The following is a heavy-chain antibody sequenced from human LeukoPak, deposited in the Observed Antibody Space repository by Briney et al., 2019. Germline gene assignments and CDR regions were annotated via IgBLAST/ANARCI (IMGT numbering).Heavy chain of an antibody. CDR1: GLTFSDAW. J-gene: IGHJ4*02. CDR3: VTVSDPTTVGSSTYSSSWYLRD. Sequence: PGGSLRLSCAASGLTFSDAWMSWVRQAPGKGLEWVGRIKSKTYGGSTDYAAPVKGRFTISREDSRNMLYLQMNSLRTDDTGVYYCVTVSDPTTVGSSTYSSSWYLRDWGQGTLVTVSS. CDR2: IKSKTYGGST. V-gene: IGHV3-15*01. D-gene: IGHD6-13*01.